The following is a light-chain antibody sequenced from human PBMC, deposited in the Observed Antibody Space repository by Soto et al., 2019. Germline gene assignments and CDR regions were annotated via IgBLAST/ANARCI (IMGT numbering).Light chain of an antibody. CDR1: QSISSW. CDR2: KAS. J-gene: IGKJ2*01. V-gene: IGKV1-5*03. CDR3: QQYNSYSPYT. Sequence: DIQMTQSPSTLSASVGDRVTITCRASQSISSWLAWYQQKPGKAPKLLIYKASSLESGAPSRFSGSGSGTEFTLTISSLQPDDFATYYCQQYNSYSPYTFGQGTKLESK.